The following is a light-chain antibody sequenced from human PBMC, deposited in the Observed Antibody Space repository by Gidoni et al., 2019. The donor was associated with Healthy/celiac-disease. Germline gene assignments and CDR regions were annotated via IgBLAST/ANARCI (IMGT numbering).Light chain of an antibody. CDR1: QSISSY. CDR3: RQSYSTPA. V-gene: IGKV1-39*01. Sequence: DIQMTQSPSSLSASVGDRVTITCRASQSISSYLNWYQQKPGKAPKLLIYAASSLQSGVPSRFSGSGSGTDFTITISSLQPEDFATYYCRQSYSTPAFGGGTKVEIK. J-gene: IGKJ4*01. CDR2: AAS.